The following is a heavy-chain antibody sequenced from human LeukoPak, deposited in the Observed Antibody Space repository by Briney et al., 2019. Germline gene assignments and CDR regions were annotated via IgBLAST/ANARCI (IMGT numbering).Heavy chain of an antibody. D-gene: IGHD3-10*01. J-gene: IGHJ6*02. Sequence: PSETLSLTCTVSGGSISSYYWSWIRQPPGKGLEWIGYIYYSGSTNYNPSLKSRVTISVDTSKNQFSLKLSSVTAADTAVYYCAREVGYGSSPCYYYGMDVWGQGTTVTVSS. CDR2: IYYSGST. V-gene: IGHV4-59*01. CDR1: GGSISSYY. CDR3: AREVGYGSSPCYYYGMDV.